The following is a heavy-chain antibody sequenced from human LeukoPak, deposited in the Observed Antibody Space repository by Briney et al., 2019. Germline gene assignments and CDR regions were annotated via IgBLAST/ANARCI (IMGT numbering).Heavy chain of an antibody. D-gene: IGHD6-13*01. CDR2: INWNGGST. Sequence: GGSLRLSCAASGFTFDDYGMSWVRQAPGKGLEWVSGINWNGGSTGYADSVKGRFTISRDNAKNSLYLQMNSLRAEDTAVYYCAREGRAYRYSSSWYPTPSRFDPWGQGTLVTVSS. CDR1: GFTFDDYG. V-gene: IGHV3-20*04. J-gene: IGHJ5*02. CDR3: AREGRAYRYSSSWYPTPSRFDP.